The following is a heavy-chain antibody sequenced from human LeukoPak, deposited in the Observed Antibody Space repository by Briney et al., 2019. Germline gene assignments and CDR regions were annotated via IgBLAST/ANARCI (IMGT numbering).Heavy chain of an antibody. CDR2: IYYSGST. CDR3: ARLGSDYYGSGSYYKGGYFDY. V-gene: IGHV4-39*01. J-gene: IGHJ4*02. Sequence: PSETLSLTCTVSGGXISSSSYYWGWIRQPPGKGLQWIGSIYYSGSTYYNPSLKSRVTISVDTSKNQFSLKLSSVTAADTAVYYCARLGSDYYGSGSYYKGGYFDYWGQGTLVTVSS. CDR1: GGXISSSSYY. D-gene: IGHD3-10*01.